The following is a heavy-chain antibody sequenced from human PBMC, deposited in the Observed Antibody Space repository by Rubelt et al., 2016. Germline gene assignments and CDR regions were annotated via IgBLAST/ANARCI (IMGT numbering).Heavy chain of an antibody. D-gene: IGHD6-13*01. CDR3: ARGGKQQLGPYDYVMDV. CDR1: GGSISSGSYF. CDR2: FSYSGST. V-gene: IGHV4-39*07. J-gene: IGHJ6*02. Sequence: QLQLQESGPGLVKPSETLSLTCTLSGGSISSGSYFWGWIRQPPGKGLEWIGSFSYSGSTYYNPSLKSRVTISVDTSKNQFALKLGSVTAADTAGYYWARGGKQQLGPYDYVMDVWGEGTTVTVSS.